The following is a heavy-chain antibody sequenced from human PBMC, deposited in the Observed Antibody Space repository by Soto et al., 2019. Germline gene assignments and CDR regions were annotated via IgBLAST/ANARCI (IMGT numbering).Heavy chain of an antibody. J-gene: IGHJ4*02. D-gene: IGHD3-16*02. CDR1: GFTFSSYD. V-gene: IGHV3-13*01. Sequence: GGSLRLSCAASGFTFSSYDMHWVRQATGKGLEWVSAIGTAGDTYYPGSVKGRFTISRENAKNSLYLQMNSLRAGDTAVYYCARVVRETMITFGGVIVYSFYDYWGQGTLVTVSS. CDR2: IGTAGDT. CDR3: ARVVRETMITFGGVIVYSFYDY.